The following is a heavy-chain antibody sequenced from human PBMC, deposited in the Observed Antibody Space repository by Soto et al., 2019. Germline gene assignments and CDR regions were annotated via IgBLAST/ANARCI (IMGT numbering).Heavy chain of an antibody. CDR2: ISYDGSNK. Sequence: GGSLRLSCAASGFTFSSYGMHWVRQAPGKGLEWVAVISYDGSNKYYADSVEGRFTISRDNSKNTLYLQMNSLRAEDTAVYYCAKDPYYDSSGYYHWGQGTLVTVSS. CDR1: GFTFSSYG. CDR3: AKDPYYDSSGYYH. D-gene: IGHD3-22*01. J-gene: IGHJ5*02. V-gene: IGHV3-30*18.